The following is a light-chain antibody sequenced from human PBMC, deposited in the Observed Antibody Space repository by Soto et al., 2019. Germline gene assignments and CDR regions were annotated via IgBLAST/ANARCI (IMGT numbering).Light chain of an antibody. CDR1: QSISSW. CDR2: KAS. J-gene: IGKJ4*01. V-gene: IGKV1-5*03. CDR3: QQYNSFPLG. Sequence: DIQMTQSPSTLSASVGDRVTITCRASQSISSWLAWYQQKPGKAPKLLIYKASSLESGVPSRFSGSGSGTDFTLTISSLQPDDFATYYCQQYNSFPLGFGGGTKVEIK.